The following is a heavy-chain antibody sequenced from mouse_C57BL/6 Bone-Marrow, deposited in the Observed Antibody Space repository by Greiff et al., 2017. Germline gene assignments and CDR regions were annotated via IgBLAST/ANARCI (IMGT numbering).Heavy chain of an antibody. V-gene: IGHV5-4*01. CDR1: GFTFSSYA. J-gene: IGHJ3*01. Sequence: EVMLVESGGGLVKPGGSLKLSCAASGFTFSSYAMSWVRQTPEKRLEWVATISDGGSYTYYPDNVKGRFTISRDNAKNNLYLQMSHLKSEDTAMYYCARDRITTGWFAYWGQGTLVTVSA. CDR2: ISDGGSYT. CDR3: ARDRITTGWFAY. D-gene: IGHD1-1*01.